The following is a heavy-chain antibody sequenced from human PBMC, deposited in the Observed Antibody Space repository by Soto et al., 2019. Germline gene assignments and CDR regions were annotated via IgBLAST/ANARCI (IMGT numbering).Heavy chain of an antibody. D-gene: IGHD3-22*01. CDR1: GGTFSSYA. Sequence: ASVKVSCKASGGTFSSYAISWVRQAPGQGLEWMGGIIPIFGTANYAQKFQGRVTITADESTSTAYMELSSLRSEDTAVYCCAGFRDDSSGYALGFWGQGTLVTVSS. CDR3: AGFRDDSSGYALGF. V-gene: IGHV1-69*13. J-gene: IGHJ4*02. CDR2: IIPIFGTA.